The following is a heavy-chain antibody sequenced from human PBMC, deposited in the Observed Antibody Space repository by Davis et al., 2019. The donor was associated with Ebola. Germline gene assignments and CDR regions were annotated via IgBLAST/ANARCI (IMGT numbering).Heavy chain of an antibody. V-gene: IGHV4-34*01. CDR2: IYYNGST. J-gene: IGHJ4*02. CDR1: GGSFSGYY. CDR3: ARGIGYGPYFDY. Sequence: GSLRLSCAVYGGSFSGYYWSWIRQPPGKGLEWIGSIYYNGSTYYNPSLKSRVTISVDTSKNQFSLKLSSVTAADTAVYYCARGIGYGPYFDYWGQGTLVTVSS. D-gene: IGHD4-17*01.